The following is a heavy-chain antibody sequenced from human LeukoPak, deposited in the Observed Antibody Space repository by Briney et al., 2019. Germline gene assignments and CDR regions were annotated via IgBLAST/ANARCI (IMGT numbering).Heavy chain of an antibody. V-gene: IGHV4-61*02. D-gene: IGHD5-12*01. CDR3: ARVATGGLFDY. CDR1: GGSISSGSYY. Sequence: PSQTLSLTCTVSGGSISSGSYYWSWIRQPAGKGLEWFGRIYTSGSTNYNPSLKSRVTISVDTSKNQFSLKLSSVTAADTAVYYCARVATGGLFDYWGQGTLVTVSS. CDR2: IYTSGST. J-gene: IGHJ4*02.